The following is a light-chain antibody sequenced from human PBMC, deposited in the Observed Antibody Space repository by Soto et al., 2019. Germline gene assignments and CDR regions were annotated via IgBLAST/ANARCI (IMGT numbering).Light chain of an antibody. J-gene: IGLJ2*01. CDR1: SSDVGGYDQ. CDR3: SSYTGSGTF. Sequence: QSVLTQPASVSGSPGQSIAISCTGTSSDVGGYDQVSWYQQHPGKAPKLLIYAVSNRPSGVSNRFSGSKSGSTASLTISGLQAEDEAEYYCSSYTGSGTFFGGGTKLTVL. CDR2: AVS. V-gene: IGLV2-14*03.